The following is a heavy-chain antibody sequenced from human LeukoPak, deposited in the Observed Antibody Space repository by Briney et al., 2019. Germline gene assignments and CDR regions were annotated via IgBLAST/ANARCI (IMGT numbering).Heavy chain of an antibody. D-gene: IGHD5-12*01. CDR2: ISWNSGSI. Sequence: PGGSLRLSCAASGFTFDDYAMHWVRQAPGKGLEWVSGISWNSGSIGYADSVKGRFTISRDNAKNSLYLQMNSLRAEDTALYYCAKGAYGYVLTAPFDYWGQGTLVTVSS. J-gene: IGHJ4*02. CDR3: AKGAYGYVLTAPFDY. V-gene: IGHV3-9*01. CDR1: GFTFDDYA.